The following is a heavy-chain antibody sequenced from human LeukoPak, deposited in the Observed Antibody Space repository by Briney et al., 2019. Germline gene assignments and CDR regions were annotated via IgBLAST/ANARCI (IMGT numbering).Heavy chain of an antibody. D-gene: IGHD1-26*01. CDR1: GYTFTGYY. J-gene: IGHJ4*02. V-gene: IGHV1-18*04. Sequence: GASVKVSCKASGYTFTGYYMHWVRQAPGQGLEWMGWISAYNGNTNYAQKLQGRVTMTTDTSTSTAYMELRSLRSDDTAVYYCARDGKWELLPGFDYWGQGTLVTVSS. CDR3: ARDGKWELLPGFDY. CDR2: ISAYNGNT.